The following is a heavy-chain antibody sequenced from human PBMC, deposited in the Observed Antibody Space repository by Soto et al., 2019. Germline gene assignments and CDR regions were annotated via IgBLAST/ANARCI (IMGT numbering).Heavy chain of an antibody. CDR2: IGASGGST. V-gene: IGHV3-53*01. D-gene: IGHD1-26*01. J-gene: IGHJ4*02. CDR3: AKSLWVGATTEGIDY. Sequence: VQLVESGGGLIQPGGSLRLSCVASGLTVSQNYMAWVRQAPEMGPQWVSGIGASGGSTYYSDSLKGRFTISRDNSRNTVFLQMKSLRAEDTAVYYCAKSLWVGATTEGIDYWGQGTLVTVSS. CDR1: GLTVSQNY.